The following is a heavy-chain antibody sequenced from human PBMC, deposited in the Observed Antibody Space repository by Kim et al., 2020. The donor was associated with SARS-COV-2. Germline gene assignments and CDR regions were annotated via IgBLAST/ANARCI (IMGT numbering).Heavy chain of an antibody. V-gene: IGHV3-7*01. D-gene: IGHD1-1*01. CDR3: ARVPYTKAFDL. CDR1: GFSIDTYW. CDR2: IKEDSNQK. Sequence: GGSLRLSCAASGFSIDTYWMFWVRQAPGKGPEWVASIKEDSNQKDYLDSIKGRFIISRDNARNAVFLQINRLRAEDTALYYCARVPYTKAFDLWGRGT. J-gene: IGHJ3*01.